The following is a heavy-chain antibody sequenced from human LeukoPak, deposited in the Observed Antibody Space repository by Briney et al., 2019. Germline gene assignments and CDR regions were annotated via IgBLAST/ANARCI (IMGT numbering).Heavy chain of an antibody. V-gene: IGHV3-21*01. Sequence: GGSLRLSCAASGFTFSSYAMSWVRQAPGKGLEWVSSISIAAAYMYYADSVKGRFTIYRHHSKNSLYLQLNSPRAEDTAVYYCARQGRTGDLDYWGQGTLVTVSS. CDR3: ARQGRTGDLDY. D-gene: IGHD2-21*01. CDR1: GFTFSSYA. CDR2: ISIAAAYM. J-gene: IGHJ4*02.